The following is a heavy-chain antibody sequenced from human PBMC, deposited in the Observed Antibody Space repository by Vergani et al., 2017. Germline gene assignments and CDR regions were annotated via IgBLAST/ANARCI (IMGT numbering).Heavy chain of an antibody. CDR3: ARAKRGRLAVGATDS. J-gene: IGHJ4*02. D-gene: IGHD6-19*01. CDR1: GYSFNNYA. CDR2: INPNTGNP. Sequence: QEQLVQSGSELKKLGASVKVSCRASGYSFNNYAIHWVRQPPGQGLEWMGWINPNTGNPTYARAFTGRFVFSLDTSISTAYLQIGSLKAEDTAVYFCARAKRGRLAVGATDSWGQGTLLTVSS. V-gene: IGHV7-4-1*01.